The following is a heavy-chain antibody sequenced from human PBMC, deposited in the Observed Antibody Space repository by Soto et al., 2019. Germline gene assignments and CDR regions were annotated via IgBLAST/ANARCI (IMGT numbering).Heavy chain of an antibody. V-gene: IGHV4-59*08. D-gene: IGHD3-16*01. CDR3: AKVGGGGPVTAAIGRFDS. CDR1: GGSVNSYY. Sequence: SETLSLTCTVSGGSVNSYYWSWIRQPPGKGLEWIGYIFYSGSTKSNPSLKSRVTMSVVTSKNQFSLKLRSVTAADTAMYYCAKVGGGGPVTAAIGRFDSWGQGTQVTVSS. CDR2: IFYSGST. J-gene: IGHJ4*02.